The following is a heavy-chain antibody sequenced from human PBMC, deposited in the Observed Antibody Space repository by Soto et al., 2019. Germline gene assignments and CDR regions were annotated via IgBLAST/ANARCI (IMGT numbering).Heavy chain of an antibody. CDR2: IYYSGST. J-gene: IGHJ4*02. V-gene: IGHV4-59*01. D-gene: IGHD4-17*01. CDR3: ARGEGMTLRAFDY. Sequence: HSETLSLTCTVSGGSISSYYWSWIRQPPGKGLEWIGYIYYSGSTNYNPSLKSRVTISVDTSKNQFSLKLSSVTAADTAVYYCARGEGMTLRAFDYWGQGTLVTVSS. CDR1: GGSISSYY.